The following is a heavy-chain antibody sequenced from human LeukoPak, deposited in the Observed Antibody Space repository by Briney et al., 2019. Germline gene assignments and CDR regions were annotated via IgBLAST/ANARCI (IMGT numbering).Heavy chain of an antibody. CDR3: ARSFTYYYDSSGYSGLPFDY. D-gene: IGHD3-22*01. J-gene: IGHJ4*02. CDR2: IYYSGST. V-gene: IGHV4-39*07. CDR1: GGSISGSSYY. Sequence: SETLSLTCTVSGGSISGSSYYWGRIRQPPGKGLEWIGSIYYSGSTYYNPSLKSRVTISVDTSKNQFSLKLSSVTAADTAVYYCARSFTYYYDSSGYSGLPFDYWGQGTLVTVSS.